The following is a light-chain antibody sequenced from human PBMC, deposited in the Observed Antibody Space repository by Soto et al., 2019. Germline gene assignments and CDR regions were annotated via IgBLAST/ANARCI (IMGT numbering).Light chain of an antibody. J-gene: IGLJ3*02. V-gene: IGLV1-40*01. Sequence: QAVVTQPPSVSGAPGQTVTISCTGSSSSIAAGSDVHWYQHLPGTAPKLLIYGNNNRPSGVPDRFSGSRSATSASLAITGLQAEDEADYYCQSFDSSLSSSVFGGGTKVTVL. CDR1: SSSIAAGSD. CDR2: GNN. CDR3: QSFDSSLSSSV.